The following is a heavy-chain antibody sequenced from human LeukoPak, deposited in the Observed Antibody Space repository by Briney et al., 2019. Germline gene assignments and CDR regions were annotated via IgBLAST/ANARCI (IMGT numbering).Heavy chain of an antibody. Sequence: SVKVSCKASGGTVSSYAISWVRQAPGQGLEWMGGIIPIFGTANYAQKFQGRVTIADESTSTAYMELSSLRSEDTAVYYCARDPRGHGGIYYFDYWGQGTLVTVSS. CDR2: IIPIFGTA. CDR1: GGTVSSYA. D-gene: IGHD4-23*01. CDR3: ARDPRGHGGIYYFDY. V-gene: IGHV1-69*01. J-gene: IGHJ4*02.